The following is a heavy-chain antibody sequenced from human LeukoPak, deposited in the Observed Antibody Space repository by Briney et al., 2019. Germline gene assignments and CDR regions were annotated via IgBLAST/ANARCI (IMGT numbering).Heavy chain of an antibody. CDR1: GYTFTSYD. CDR3: ARGGTCSSTSCYYSYMDV. CDR2: MNPNSGNT. D-gene: IGHD2-2*01. J-gene: IGHJ6*03. Sequence: GASVQVSFKASGYTFTSYDINWVRQATGQGLEWMGWMNPNSGNTGYAQKFQGRVTMTRNTSISTAYMELSSLRSEDTAVYYCARGGTCSSTSCYYSYMDVWGKGTTVTVSS. V-gene: IGHV1-8*01.